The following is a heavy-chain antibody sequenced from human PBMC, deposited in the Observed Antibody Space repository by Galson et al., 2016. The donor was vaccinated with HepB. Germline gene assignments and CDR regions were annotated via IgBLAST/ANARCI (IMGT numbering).Heavy chain of an antibody. J-gene: IGHJ4*02. CDR2: IYQSDEE. D-gene: IGHD6-13*01. V-gene: IGHV2-5*01. CDR1: GFSLSTSRMG. CDR3: AHLAAAGGIYFDY. Sequence: PALVKPTQTLTLTCTFSGFSLSTSRMGVDWIRQSPGKALEWLAVIYQSDEEHYSPSLKSRLTITKDTSKNQVVLTMTTVDPVDTATYYCAHLAAAGGIYFDYWGQGTLVTVS.